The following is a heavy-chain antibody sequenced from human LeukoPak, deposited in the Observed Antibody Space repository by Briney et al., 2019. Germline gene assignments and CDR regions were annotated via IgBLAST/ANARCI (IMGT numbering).Heavy chain of an antibody. CDR1: GFTFSSYA. Sequence: GGSLRLSCAASGFTFSSYAMHWVRQAPGKGLEWVAVISYDGSNKYYADSVKGRFTISRDNSKNTLYLQMNSLRAEDTAVYYCAKEYFDWLLYRHDAFDIWGQGTMVTVSS. CDR2: ISYDGSNK. D-gene: IGHD3-9*01. J-gene: IGHJ3*02. V-gene: IGHV3-30*04. CDR3: AKEYFDWLLYRHDAFDI.